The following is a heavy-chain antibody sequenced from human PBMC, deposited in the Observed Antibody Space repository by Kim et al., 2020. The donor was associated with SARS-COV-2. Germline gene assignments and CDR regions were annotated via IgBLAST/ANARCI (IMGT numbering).Heavy chain of an antibody. CDR3: ARDRPWGSGSYYLYYYYGMDV. V-gene: IGHV4-4*07. Sequence: SETLSLTCTVSGGSISSYYWSWIRQPAGKGLEWIGRIYTSGSTNYNPSLKSRVTMSVDTSKNQFSLKLSSVTAADTAVYYCARDRPWGSGSYYLYYYYGMDVWGQGTTVTVSS. CDR2: IYTSGST. D-gene: IGHD3-10*01. J-gene: IGHJ6*02. CDR1: GGSISSYY.